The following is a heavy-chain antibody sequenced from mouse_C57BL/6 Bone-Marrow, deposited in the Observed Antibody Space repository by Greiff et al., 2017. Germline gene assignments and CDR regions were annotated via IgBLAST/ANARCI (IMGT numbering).Heavy chain of an antibody. V-gene: IGHV1-59*01. CDR3: AREGRGYYFDY. J-gene: IGHJ2*01. CDR1: GYTFTSYW. Sequence: VQLQQPGAELVRPGTSVKLSCKASGYTFTSYWMHWVKQRPGQGLEWIGVIDPSDSYTNYNQKFKGKATLTVDTSSSTAYMQLSSLTSEDSAVYYCAREGRGYYFDYWGQGTTLTVSS. CDR2: IDPSDSYT.